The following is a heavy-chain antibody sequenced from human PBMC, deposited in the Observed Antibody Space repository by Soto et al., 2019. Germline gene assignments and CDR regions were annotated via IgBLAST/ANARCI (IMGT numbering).Heavy chain of an antibody. V-gene: IGHV3-23*01. CDR1: GFTFSSYA. D-gene: IGHD2-15*01. CDR2: VSIGGST. CDR3: AKRRGAGGHFDY. J-gene: IGHJ4*02. Sequence: DVQLLESGGGLVQPEGSLRLSCAASGFTFSSYAMGWVRQGPGKGLEWVAVVSIGGSTHYADSVRGRFIISRDNSKNPLSLQMNSLPAEDTAVYFCAKRRGAGGHFDYWGQGALVTVSS.